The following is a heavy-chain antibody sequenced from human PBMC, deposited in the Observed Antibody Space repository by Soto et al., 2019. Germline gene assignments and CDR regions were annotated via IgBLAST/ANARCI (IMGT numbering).Heavy chain of an antibody. CDR2: IYYSGST. J-gene: IGHJ1*01. CDR1: GGSISSYY. V-gene: IGHV4-59*01. D-gene: IGHD1-26*01. Sequence: SETLSLTCTVSGGSISSYYWSWIRQPPGKGLEWIGHIYYSGSTNYNPSLKSRVTISVDTSKTQFSLKLSSVTAADTAVYYCAREATTIGNFQHWGQGTLVTVSS. CDR3: AREATTIGNFQH.